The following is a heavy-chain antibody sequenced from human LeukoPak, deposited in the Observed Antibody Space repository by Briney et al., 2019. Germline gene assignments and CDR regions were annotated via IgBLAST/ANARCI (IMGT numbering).Heavy chain of an antibody. CDR1: GFTFSRYW. Sequence: PGGSLRLSCAASGFTFSRYWMSWVRQAPGKGLEWVANINQDGSEKYYVDSVKGRFTISRDNAKNSLYLQMNSLRAEDTAVYYCARDWDYWGQGTLVTVSS. J-gene: IGHJ4*02. CDR3: ARDWDY. CDR2: INQDGSEK. V-gene: IGHV3-7*05.